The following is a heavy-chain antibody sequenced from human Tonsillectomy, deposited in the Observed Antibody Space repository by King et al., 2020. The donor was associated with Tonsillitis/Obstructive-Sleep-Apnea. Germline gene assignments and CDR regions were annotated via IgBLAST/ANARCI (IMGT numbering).Heavy chain of an antibody. CDR1: GGSFNGYY. Sequence: VQLQQWGAGLLKPSETLSLTCAVYGGSFNGYYWTWIRQPPGKGLEWIGEIDHSGSTNYNPSLKSRVTISVDTSKNQFFLKLTSVTAADTAVYYCAREFDSLDFWGQGTLVTVSS. D-gene: IGHD2-15*01. V-gene: IGHV4-34*01. J-gene: IGHJ4*02. CDR3: AREFDSLDF. CDR2: IDHSGST.